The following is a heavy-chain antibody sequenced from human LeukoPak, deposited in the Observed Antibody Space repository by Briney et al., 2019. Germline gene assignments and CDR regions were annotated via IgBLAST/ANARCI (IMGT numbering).Heavy chain of an antibody. Sequence: GGSLRLSCAASGFTFSNSAMTWVRQAPGEGLEWVSAISAGGSDTIYTDSVKDRFTISRDNSKNTLYLQMNSLRAEDTAVYYCAKGGNSAPLDYWGQGTLVTVSS. CDR1: GFTFSNSA. D-gene: IGHD1-7*01. CDR2: ISAGGSDT. CDR3: AKGGNSAPLDY. V-gene: IGHV3-23*01. J-gene: IGHJ4*02.